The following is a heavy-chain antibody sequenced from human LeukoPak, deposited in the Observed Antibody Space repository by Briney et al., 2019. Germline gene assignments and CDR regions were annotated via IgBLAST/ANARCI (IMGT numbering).Heavy chain of an antibody. V-gene: IGHV1-2*02. CDR3: ATRIAVAGFDY. J-gene: IGHJ4*02. D-gene: IGHD6-19*01. CDR1: RCTFTRYY. CDR2: INPNSGGT. Sequence: ASVKDSRKASRCTFTRYYMHWVRQAPGQGLEWMGGINPNSGGTNYAQKIQGRVTMTRDTSISTAYMELSRLRSDDTAVYYCATRIAVAGFDYWGQGTLVTVSS.